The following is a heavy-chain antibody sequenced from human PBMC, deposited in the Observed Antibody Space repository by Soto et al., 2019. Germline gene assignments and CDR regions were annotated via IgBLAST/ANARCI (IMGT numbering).Heavy chain of an antibody. CDR1: GGSISSSNW. Sequence: SETLSLTCAVSGGSISSSNWWSWVRQPPGKGLEWIGEIYHSGSTNYNPSLKRRVTISVDKSKNQFSLKLSSVTAADTAVYYCARESVAAAGTDYYYGMDVWGQGTTVTVSS. D-gene: IGHD6-13*01. J-gene: IGHJ6*02. V-gene: IGHV4-4*02. CDR3: ARESVAAAGTDYYYGMDV. CDR2: IYHSGST.